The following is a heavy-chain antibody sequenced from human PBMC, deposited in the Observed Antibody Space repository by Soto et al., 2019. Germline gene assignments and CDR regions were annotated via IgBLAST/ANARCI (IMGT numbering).Heavy chain of an antibody. D-gene: IGHD2-15*01. CDR2: IIPILGIA. V-gene: IGHV1-69*02. CDR3: ARGIFCSGGSCPDHYYGMDV. CDR1: GGTFSSYT. Sequence: QVQLVQSGAEVKKPGSSVKVSCKASGGTFSSYTISWVRQAPGQGLEWMGRIIPILGIANYAQKFQGRVTITADKYTSTAYMELSSLRSEDTAVYYCARGIFCSGGSCPDHYYGMDVWGQGTTVTVSS. J-gene: IGHJ6*02.